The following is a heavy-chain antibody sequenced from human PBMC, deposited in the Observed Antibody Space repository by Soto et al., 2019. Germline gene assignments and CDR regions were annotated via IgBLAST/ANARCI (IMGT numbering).Heavy chain of an antibody. J-gene: IGHJ5*02. CDR2: IYYSGST. D-gene: IGHD1-26*01. CDR3: ARLRFSGSYSTGFDP. CDR1: GGSVSSGSYY. Sequence: SETLSLTCTVSGGSVSSGSYYWSWIRQPPGKGLEWIGYIYYSGSTNYNPSLKSRVTISVDTSKNQFSLKLSSVTAADTAVYYCARLRFSGSYSTGFDPWGQGTLVTVSS. V-gene: IGHV4-61*01.